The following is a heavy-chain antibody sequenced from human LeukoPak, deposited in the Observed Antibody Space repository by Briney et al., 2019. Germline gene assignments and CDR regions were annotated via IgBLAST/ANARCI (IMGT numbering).Heavy chain of an antibody. CDR1: GYTFTSYD. Sequence: ASVKVSCKASGYTFTSYDINWVRQATGQGLEWMGWMNPNSGNTGYAQKFQGRVTMTRNTSISTAYMELSRLRSDDTAVYFCARGISRSYGSGTSQDYWGQGTLVTVSS. CDR3: ARGISRSYGSGTSQDY. CDR2: MNPNSGNT. V-gene: IGHV1-8*01. J-gene: IGHJ4*02. D-gene: IGHD3-10*01.